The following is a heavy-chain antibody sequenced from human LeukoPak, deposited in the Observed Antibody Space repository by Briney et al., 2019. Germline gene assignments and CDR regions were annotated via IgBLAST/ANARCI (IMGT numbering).Heavy chain of an antibody. V-gene: IGHV3-74*01. CDR3: ATDSHYGLDV. J-gene: IGHJ6*02. CDR1: GLIFSSRW. CDR2: IRSDGSGT. Sequence: GGSLRLSCAASGLIFSSRWMHWVRQAPGKELVWVTYIRSDGSGTTYADSVKGRFTVSRDNAKNTLYLQMNSLRAEDTAVYYCATDSHYGLDVWGQGTTVTVSS.